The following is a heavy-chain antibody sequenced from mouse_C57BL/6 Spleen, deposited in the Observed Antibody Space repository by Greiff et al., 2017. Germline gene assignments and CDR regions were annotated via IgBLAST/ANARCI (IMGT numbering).Heavy chain of an antibody. CDR2: IDPANGNT. CDR1: GFNIKNTY. CDR3: ARGPYDGYYVGAMDY. J-gene: IGHJ4*01. Sequence: VQLKESVAELVRPGASVKLSCTASGFNIKNTYMHWVKQRPEQGLEWIGRIDPANGNTKYAPKFQGKATITADTSSNTAYLQLSSLTSEDTAIYYCARGPYDGYYVGAMDYWGQGTSVTVSS. D-gene: IGHD2-3*01. V-gene: IGHV14-3*01.